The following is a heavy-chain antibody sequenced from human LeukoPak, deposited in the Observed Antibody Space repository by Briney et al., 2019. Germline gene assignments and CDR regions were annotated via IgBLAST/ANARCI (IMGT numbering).Heavy chain of an antibody. CDR3: ARDPTTVTKGLDI. J-gene: IGHJ3*02. D-gene: IGHD4-17*01. CDR2: ISYIGSA. V-gene: IGHV4-61*08. Sequence: SETLSLTCTVSGGSISTGGYYWSWIRQPPGKGLEWIGYISYIGSANYNPSLKSRVTISVDTLKNQFSLKLSSVTAADTAVYYCARDPTTVTKGLDIWGKGTMVTVSS. CDR1: GGSISTGGYY.